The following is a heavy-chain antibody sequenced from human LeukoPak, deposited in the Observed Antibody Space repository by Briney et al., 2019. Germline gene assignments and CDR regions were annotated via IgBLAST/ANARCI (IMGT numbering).Heavy chain of an antibody. D-gene: IGHD3-10*01. CDR1: GFTFSAYA. Sequence: PGGSLRLSCEASGFTFSAYAMSWVRQAPGKGLEWVSAISGSGGSTYYADSVKGRFTISRDNSKNTLYLQMNSLRAEDTAVYYCAKDRSLWFGEPFDYWGQGTLVTVSS. V-gene: IGHV3-23*01. J-gene: IGHJ4*02. CDR3: AKDRSLWFGEPFDY. CDR2: ISGSGGST.